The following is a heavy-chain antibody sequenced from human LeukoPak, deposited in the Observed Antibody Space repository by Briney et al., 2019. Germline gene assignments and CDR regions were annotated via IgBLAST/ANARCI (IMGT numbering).Heavy chain of an antibody. CDR1: GFTFINYW. J-gene: IGHJ5*02. CDR3: AKEGTPQVSTWYDL. V-gene: IGHV3-30*18. D-gene: IGHD3-10*01. CDR2: ISYEGGTQ. Sequence: GGSLRLSCAASGFTFINYWMHWVRQAPGKGLEWVAVISYEGGTQHYADSVKGRFIISRDNPRNTLYLQMNILRTEDTAVYYCAKEGTPQVSTWYDLWGQGTQVIVSS.